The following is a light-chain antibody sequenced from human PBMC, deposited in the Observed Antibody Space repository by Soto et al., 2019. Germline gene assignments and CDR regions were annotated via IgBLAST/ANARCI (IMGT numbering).Light chain of an antibody. V-gene: IGKV2-28*01. CDR3: MQALQTPRT. CDR1: QSLLHSNGYTY. CDR2: FVS. J-gene: IGKJ5*01. Sequence: DIVMTQSPLSLPLISGGPPSLSCRSSQSLLHSNGYTYLDWYLQRPGQSPQLLIDFVSTRASGVPDRFSGSGSGTDFTLKSSGVEAEDVGVYYCMQALQTPRTFGQGTRVEIK.